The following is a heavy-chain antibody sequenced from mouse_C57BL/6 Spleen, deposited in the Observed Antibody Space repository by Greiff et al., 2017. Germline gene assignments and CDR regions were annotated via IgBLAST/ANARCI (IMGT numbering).Heavy chain of an antibody. Sequence: DVKLVESGGGLVKPGGSLKLSCAASGFTFSSYTMSWVRQTPEKRLEWVATISGDGGNTYYPDSVKGRFTISRDNAKNTLYLQMSSLRSEDTALYYCARQGYYGSSSHYYAMDYWGQGTSVTVSS. D-gene: IGHD1-1*01. V-gene: IGHV5-9*01. CDR3: ARQGYYGSSSHYYAMDY. CDR2: ISGDGGNT. CDR1: GFTFSSYT. J-gene: IGHJ4*01.